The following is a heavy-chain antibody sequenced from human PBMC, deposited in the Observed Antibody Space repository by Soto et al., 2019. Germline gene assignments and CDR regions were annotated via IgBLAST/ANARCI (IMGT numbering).Heavy chain of an antibody. CDR3: AKDPAVRPFRVPIPSYFDY. CDR1: GFTFSSYA. V-gene: IGHV3-23*01. J-gene: IGHJ4*02. CDR2: ISGSGGST. Sequence: GGSLRLSCAASGFTFSSYAMSWVRQAPGKGLEWVSVISGSGGSTDYADSVKGRFTISRDNSKNTLYLQMNSLRAEDTAVYYCAKDPAVRPFRVPIPSYFDYWGQGTLVTVSS. D-gene: IGHD3-10*01.